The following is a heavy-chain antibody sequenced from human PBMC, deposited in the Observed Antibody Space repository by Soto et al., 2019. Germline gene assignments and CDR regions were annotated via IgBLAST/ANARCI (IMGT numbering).Heavy chain of an antibody. D-gene: IGHD6-19*01. CDR3: ASLQTSGWYGVH. J-gene: IGHJ4*02. Sequence: QVQLVQSGADVKQPGASVKVSCKASGYSFTGYYIHWLRQAPGQGLEWMGWIYLNSGDTKSAQKFQGRLTLTRDTSITTAYMELSSLRSDDTAIYYCASLQTSGWYGVHWGQGTLVTVSS. CDR2: IYLNSGDT. CDR1: GYSFTGYY. V-gene: IGHV1-2*02.